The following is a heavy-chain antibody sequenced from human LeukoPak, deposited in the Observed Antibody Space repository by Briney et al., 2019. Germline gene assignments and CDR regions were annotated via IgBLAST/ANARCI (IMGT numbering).Heavy chain of an antibody. D-gene: IGHD1-1*01. CDR2: IYTSGST. CDR3: ARVLPGGNDEWADAFDI. CDR1: GGSISSGSYY. J-gene: IGHJ3*02. Sequence: PSETLSLTCTVSGGSISSGSYYWSWIRQPAGKGLEWIGRIYTSGSTNYNPSLKSRVTISVDTSKNQFSLKLSSVTAADTAVYYCARVLPGGNDEWADAFDIWGQGTMVTVSS. V-gene: IGHV4-61*02.